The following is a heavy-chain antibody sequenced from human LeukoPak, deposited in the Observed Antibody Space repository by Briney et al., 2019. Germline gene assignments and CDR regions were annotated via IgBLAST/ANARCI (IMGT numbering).Heavy chain of an antibody. CDR1: GYTFTSYA. V-gene: IGHV7-4-1*02. CDR3: ARVGGSGSLHYYYFDQ. D-gene: IGHD3-10*01. CDR2: INTNTGNP. Sequence: ASVKVSCKASGYTFTSYAMNWVRQAPGQGLEWMGWINTNTGNPAYAQGFTGRFVFSLDTSVSTAYLQISSLEAEDTAVYYCARVGGSGSLHYYYFDQWGQGTLVTVSS. J-gene: IGHJ4*02.